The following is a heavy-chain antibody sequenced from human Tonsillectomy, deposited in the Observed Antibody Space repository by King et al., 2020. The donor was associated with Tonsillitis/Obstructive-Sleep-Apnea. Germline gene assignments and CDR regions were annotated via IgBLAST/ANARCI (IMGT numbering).Heavy chain of an antibody. Sequence: VQLVESGGGLVQPGGSLRLSCAASGFTFSSYEMNWVRQAPGKGLEWVSYISSSGSTIYYADSVKGRFTISRDNAKNSLYLQMSSLRAEDTAVYYCARGLNRYDDFWSGYHAWGQGTLVAVSS. CDR1: GFTFSSYE. CDR3: ARGLNRYDDFWSGYHA. CDR2: ISSSGSTI. V-gene: IGHV3-48*03. J-gene: IGHJ4*02. D-gene: IGHD3-3*01.